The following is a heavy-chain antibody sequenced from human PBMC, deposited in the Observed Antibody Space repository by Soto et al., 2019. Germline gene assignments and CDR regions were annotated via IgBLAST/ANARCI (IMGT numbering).Heavy chain of an antibody. CDR1: GGSINSSSYF. CDR2: IYYSGST. CDR3: ERPYSSGSSHWFDH. J-gene: IGHJ5*02. Sequence: SETLSLTCSVSGGSINSSSYFWGWVRQPPGKGLEGSGSIYYSGSTYYNPALRSRVTISVDTSKNQFSLKLSAVTAADTGVISSERPYSSGSSHWFDHWGQGTLVTVSS. V-gene: IGHV4-39*01. D-gene: IGHD6-19*01.